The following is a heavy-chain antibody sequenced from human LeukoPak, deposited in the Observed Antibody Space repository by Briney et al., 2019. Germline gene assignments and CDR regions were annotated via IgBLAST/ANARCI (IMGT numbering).Heavy chain of an antibody. D-gene: IGHD2-2*02. CDR3: ARGTSRYSDYFDY. Sequence: SETLSLTCTVSGGSISSGDYYWSWIRQPPGKGLEWIGYIYYSGSTYYNPSLKSRVTISVDTSKNQFSLKLSSVTAADTAVYYCARGTSRYSDYFDYWGQGTLVTVSS. CDR1: GGSISSGDYY. V-gene: IGHV4-30-4*08. J-gene: IGHJ4*02. CDR2: IYYSGST.